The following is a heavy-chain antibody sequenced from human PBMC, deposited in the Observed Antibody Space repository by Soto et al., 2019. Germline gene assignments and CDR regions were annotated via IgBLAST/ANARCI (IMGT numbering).Heavy chain of an antibody. CDR2: ISGSGGST. Sequence: GGSLRLSCAASGFTFSSYAMSWVRQAPGKGLEWVSAISGSGGSTYYADSVKGRFTISRDNSKNTLYLQTNSLRAEDTAVYYCVKVMKYCSGGSCFLTDYWGQGTLVTVSS. V-gene: IGHV3-23*01. J-gene: IGHJ4*02. CDR3: VKVMKYCSGGSCFLTDY. D-gene: IGHD2-15*01. CDR1: GFTFSSYA.